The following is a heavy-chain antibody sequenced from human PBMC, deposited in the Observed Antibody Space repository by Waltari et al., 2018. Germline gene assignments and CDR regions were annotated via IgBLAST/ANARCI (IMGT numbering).Heavy chain of an antibody. CDR3: ARDLLGGGNVGFDP. V-gene: IGHV4-39*07. CDR1: GGSISSIDYY. CDR2: IYYRGST. J-gene: IGHJ5*02. Sequence: QLQLQESGPGLVKPSETLSLSCTVSGGSISSIDYYWGWIRQPPGKGLELIGSIYYRGSTYYHPSLKRRVTISVDTSKNQFSLKVSSVTAADTAVYYCARDLLGGGNVGFDPWGQGTLVSVSS. D-gene: IGHD2-15*01.